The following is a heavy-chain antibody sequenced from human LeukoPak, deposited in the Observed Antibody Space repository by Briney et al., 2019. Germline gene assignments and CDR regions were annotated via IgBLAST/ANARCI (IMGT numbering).Heavy chain of an antibody. Sequence: ASVKVSCKASGYTFTSYDINWVRQATGQGLEWMGWMNPNSGNTGYAQKFQGRVTMTRNTFISTAYMELSSLRSEDTAVYYCARGEGYYYGSGSYYSLNWFDPWGQGTLVTVSS. J-gene: IGHJ5*02. CDR1: GYTFTSYD. D-gene: IGHD3-10*01. CDR3: ARGEGYYYGSGSYYSLNWFDP. CDR2: MNPNSGNT. V-gene: IGHV1-8*01.